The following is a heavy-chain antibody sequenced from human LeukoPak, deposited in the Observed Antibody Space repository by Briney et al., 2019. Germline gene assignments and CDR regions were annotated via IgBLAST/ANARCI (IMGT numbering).Heavy chain of an antibody. D-gene: IGHD3-10*01. CDR1: GGSISSYY. J-gene: IGHJ4*02. CDR3: ARVNGDEVYYFDY. V-gene: IGHV4-59*01. CDR2: IYYSGST. Sequence: SETLSLTCTVSGGSISSYYWSWIRQPPGKGLEWIGYIYYSGSTNYNPSLKSRVTISVDTSKNQFSLKLSSVTAADTAVYYCARVNGDEVYYFDYWGQGTLVTVSS.